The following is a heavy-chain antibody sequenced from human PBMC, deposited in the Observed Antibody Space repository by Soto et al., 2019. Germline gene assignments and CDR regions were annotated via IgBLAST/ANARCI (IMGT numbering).Heavy chain of an antibody. CDR2: ISYDGSNK. CDR1: GFTFSSYG. Sequence: QVQLVESGGGVVQPGRSLRLSCAASGFTFSSYGMHWVRQAPGKGLEWVAVISYDGSNKYYADSVKGRFTISRDNSKNTLYLQMNSLRAEDTAVYYCAKSLGYCSGGSCYNPPDYYYYMDVWDKGTTVTVSS. CDR3: AKSLGYCSGGSCYNPPDYYYYMDV. J-gene: IGHJ6*03. V-gene: IGHV3-30*18. D-gene: IGHD2-15*01.